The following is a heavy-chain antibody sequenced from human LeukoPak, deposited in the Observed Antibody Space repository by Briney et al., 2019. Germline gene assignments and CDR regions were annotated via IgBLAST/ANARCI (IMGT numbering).Heavy chain of an antibody. J-gene: IGHJ3*02. CDR2: IKSKTDGGTR. CDR1: GFTFSKAW. CDR3: TTDDLMMTTVTTNDAFDM. D-gene: IGHD4-17*01. V-gene: IGHV3-15*01. Sequence: GGSLRLSCAASGFTFSKAWMSWVRQAPGKGLEWVGRIKSKTDGGTRDYAAPVKGRFTVSRDDSKNTLYLQMNSPKTEDTAVYYGTTDDLMMTTVTTNDAFDMWGQGTMVTVSS.